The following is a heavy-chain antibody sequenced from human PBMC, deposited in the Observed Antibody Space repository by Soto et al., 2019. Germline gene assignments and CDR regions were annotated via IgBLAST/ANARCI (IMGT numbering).Heavy chain of an antibody. D-gene: IGHD3-9*01. Sequence: SETLSLTCPVPGDSISSRGFYWNWIRHLPGKGLEWIGYISYSGATYYNPSLKSRLTISMDTSNNHFSLNLTSVTAADTAVYYCARQSTMTGNYYFDYWGPGTLVTVSS. J-gene: IGHJ4*02. CDR3: ARQSTMTGNYYFDY. CDR1: GDSISSRGFY. CDR2: ISYSGAT. V-gene: IGHV4-31*03.